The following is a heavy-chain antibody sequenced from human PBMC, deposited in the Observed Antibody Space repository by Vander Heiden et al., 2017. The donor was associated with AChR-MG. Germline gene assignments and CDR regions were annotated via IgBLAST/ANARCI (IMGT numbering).Heavy chain of an antibody. V-gene: IGHV4-59*01. CDR1: GGSISSYY. J-gene: IGHJ5*02. Sequence: QVQLQESGPGLVKPSETLSLTCTVSGGSISSYYWSWIRQPPGKGLEWIGYIYYSGSTNYNPSLKSRVTISVDTSKNQFSLKLSSVTAADTAVYYCASRTFGWFDPWGQGTLVTVSS. CDR3: ASRTFGWFDP. D-gene: IGHD3-10*01. CDR2: IYYSGST.